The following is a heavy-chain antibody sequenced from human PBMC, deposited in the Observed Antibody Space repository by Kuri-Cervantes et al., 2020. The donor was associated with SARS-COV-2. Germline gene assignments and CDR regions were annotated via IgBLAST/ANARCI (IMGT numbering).Heavy chain of an antibody. D-gene: IGHD2-8*01. CDR2: INHTGST. V-gene: IGHV4-34*01. J-gene: IGHJ5*02. CDR1: GGSFSAYQ. Sequence: GSLRLSCAVHGGSFSAYQWSWIRQPPGKGLEWIGEINHTGSTNYNPSLKSRVTISVDKSKNQFSLKLSSVTAADTAVYYCARVRDIVLMVYAIRGWFDPWGQGTLVTVSS. CDR3: ARVRDIVLMVYAIRGWFDP.